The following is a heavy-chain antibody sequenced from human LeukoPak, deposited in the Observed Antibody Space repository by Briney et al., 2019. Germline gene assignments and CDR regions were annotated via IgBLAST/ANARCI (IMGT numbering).Heavy chain of an antibody. D-gene: IGHD4-17*01. CDR1: GGTFNNSA. Sequence: SVKVSCKTSGGTFNNSAISWVRQSPGQGLEWLGGIMPLFGTAGYAQKFQGRVTTTTDESTRTVYLELTSLTSDGTAVYYCARDVHGDYGSGWFDPWGQGTLVSVSS. CDR2: IMPLFGTA. J-gene: IGHJ5*02. CDR3: ARDVHGDYGSGWFDP. V-gene: IGHV1-69*05.